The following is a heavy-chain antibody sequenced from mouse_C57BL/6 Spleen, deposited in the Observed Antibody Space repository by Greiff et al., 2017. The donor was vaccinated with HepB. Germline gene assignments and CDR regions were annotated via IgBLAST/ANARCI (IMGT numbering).Heavy chain of an antibody. CDR2: INPGSGGT. CDR1: GYAFTNYL. Sequence: VQLQQSGAELVRPGTSVKVSCKASGYAFTNYLIEWVKQRPGQGLEWIGVINPGSGGTNYNEKFKGKATLTADKSSSTAYMQLSSLTSEDSAVYFCARSGGNYPLYAMDYWGQGTSVTVSS. J-gene: IGHJ4*01. V-gene: IGHV1-54*01. CDR3: ARSGGNYPLYAMDY. D-gene: IGHD2-1*01.